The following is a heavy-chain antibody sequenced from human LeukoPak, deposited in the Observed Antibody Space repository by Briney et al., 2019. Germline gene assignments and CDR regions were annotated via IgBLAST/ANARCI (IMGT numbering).Heavy chain of an antibody. CDR3: AKNRGHCVNGVCHNYYYMDV. V-gene: IGHV3-23*01. CDR2: VSGSAGRT. CDR1: GFTFSSYA. D-gene: IGHD2-8*01. J-gene: IGHJ6*03. Sequence: GGSLRLSCAASGFTFSSYAMTWVRQAPGKGLEWVSTVSGSAGRTDYADSVKGRFTISRDNLKNTLYLRMNSLRAEDTAVYYCAKNRGHCVNGVCHNYYYMDVWGKGTTVTVSS.